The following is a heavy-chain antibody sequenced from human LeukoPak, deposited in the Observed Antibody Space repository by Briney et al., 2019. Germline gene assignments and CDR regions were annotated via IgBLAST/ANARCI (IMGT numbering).Heavy chain of an antibody. D-gene: IGHD6-19*01. CDR1: GGSISSYY. J-gene: IGHJ4*02. CDR3: ARDPSNPYSSGWYYFDY. Sequence: PSETLSLTCTVSGGSISSYYWSWIRQPAGKGLEWIGRIYTSGSTNYNPSLKSRVTISVDTSKNQFSLKLSSVTAADTAVYYCARDPSNPYSSGWYYFDYWGQGTLVTVSS. V-gene: IGHV4-4*07. CDR2: IYTSGST.